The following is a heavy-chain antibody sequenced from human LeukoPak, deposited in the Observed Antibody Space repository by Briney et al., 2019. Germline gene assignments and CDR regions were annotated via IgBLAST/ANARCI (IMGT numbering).Heavy chain of an antibody. J-gene: IGHJ4*02. CDR3: ARIRVYYYDSSGPFDY. CDR1: GGSISSSSYY. D-gene: IGHD3-22*01. V-gene: IGHV4-39*07. Sequence: SETLSLTCTVSGGSISSSSYYWGWIRQPPGKGLEWIGSIYYSGSTYYNPSLKSRVTISVDTSKNQFSLKLSSVTAADTAVYYCARIRVYYYDSSGPFDYWGQGTLVTVSS. CDR2: IYYSGST.